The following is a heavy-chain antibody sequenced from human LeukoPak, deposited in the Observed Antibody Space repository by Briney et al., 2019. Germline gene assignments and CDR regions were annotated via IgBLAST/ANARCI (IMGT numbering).Heavy chain of an antibody. V-gene: IGHV4-59*01. CDR3: ASTYYDFWSGYHGVNWFDP. CDR1: GGSISSYY. CDR2: FYYSGST. Sequence: SETLSLTCTVSGGSISSYYWSWIRQPPGKGLEWIGYFYYSGSTNYNPSLKSRVTISVDTSKNQFSLKLSSVTAADTAVYYCASTYYDFWSGYHGVNWFDPWGQGTLVTVSS. J-gene: IGHJ5*02. D-gene: IGHD3-3*01.